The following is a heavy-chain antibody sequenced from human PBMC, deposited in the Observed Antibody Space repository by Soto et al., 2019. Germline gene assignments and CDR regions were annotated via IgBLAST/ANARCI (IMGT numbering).Heavy chain of an antibody. Sequence: ASVKVSCKVSGYTLTELSMHWVRQAPGKGLEWMGGFDPEDGETIYAQKFQGRVTMTKDTSTDTAYMELRSLRSEDTAVYYCARGWFGEFVDYFDYWGQGTLVTVSS. CDR2: FDPEDGET. CDR1: GYTLTELS. D-gene: IGHD3-10*01. J-gene: IGHJ4*02. CDR3: ARGWFGEFVDYFDY. V-gene: IGHV1-24*01.